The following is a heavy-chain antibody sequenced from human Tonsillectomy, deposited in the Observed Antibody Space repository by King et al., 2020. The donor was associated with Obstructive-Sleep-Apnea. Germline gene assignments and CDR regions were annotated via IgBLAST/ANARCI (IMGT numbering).Heavy chain of an antibody. Sequence: QLQESGPGLVKPSETLSLTCTVSGGSISYYYWSWIRQPPGKGLEWIGYIYHSGSTNYNPSLKSRVIISVDTSKNQFSLQLSSVTAADTAVYYCAREPPNDYGIDSWGQGTLSPSPQ. V-gene: IGHV4-59*01. CDR2: IYHSGST. CDR1: GGSISYYY. D-gene: IGHD4-17*01. CDR3: AREPPNDYGIDS. J-gene: IGHJ4*02.